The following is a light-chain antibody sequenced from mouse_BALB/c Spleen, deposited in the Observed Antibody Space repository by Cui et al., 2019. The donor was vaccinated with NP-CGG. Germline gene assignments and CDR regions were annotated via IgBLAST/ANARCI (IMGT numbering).Light chain of an antibody. V-gene: IGLV1*01. CDR2: GTN. CDR1: TRAVTTSNY. CDR3: ALWYSNHWV. J-gene: IGLJ1*01. Sequence: QAVVTQESVLTTSPGETVTLTCRSGTRAVTTSNYANWVQEKPDHLFTGLIGGTNNRAPGVPARFSGSLIGDKAALTITGAQTEDEAIYFCALWYSNHWVFGGGTKLTVL.